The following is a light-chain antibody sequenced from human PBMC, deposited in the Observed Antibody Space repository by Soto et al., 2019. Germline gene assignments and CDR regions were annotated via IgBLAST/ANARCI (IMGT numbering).Light chain of an antibody. CDR3: SSYTNGNPRQIV. V-gene: IGLV2-14*01. CDR2: DIN. Sequence: QSVLTQPASVSGSPGQSITISCTGTSSDVGGYNYVSWYQQHPGKAPTFMIYDINNRPSGVSNRLSGATYGNTSSLTTSGLQAEEEADYYYSSYTNGNPRQIVFGAGTKLTVL. J-gene: IGLJ1*01. CDR1: SSDVGGYNY.